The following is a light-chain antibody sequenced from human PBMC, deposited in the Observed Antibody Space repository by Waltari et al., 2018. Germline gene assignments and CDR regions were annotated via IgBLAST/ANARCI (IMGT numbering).Light chain of an antibody. CDR2: AAS. V-gene: IGKV3-15*01. CDR3: QHYNNFPPA. J-gene: IGKJ1*01. CDR1: QAIVTN. Sequence: EIVMTQSPDTLSVSPGERATLACRASQAIVTNLAWYQQKPGQTPRLLIYAASTRATGIPAKVSGSGSGTEFTLTISSLQSEDFAVDYWQHYNNFPPAFGQGTKVEIK.